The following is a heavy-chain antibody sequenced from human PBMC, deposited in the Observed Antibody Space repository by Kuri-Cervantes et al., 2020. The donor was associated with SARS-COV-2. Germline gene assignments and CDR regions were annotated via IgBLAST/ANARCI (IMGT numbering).Heavy chain of an antibody. Sequence: GGSLRLSCAASGFTFSSYGMHWVRQAPGKGLEWVAVISYDGSNNYYADSVKGRFTISRENSKNTLYRQMNSLRAEDTAVYYCAKGVGPGSYIPLDYWGQGTLVTVSS. CDR2: ISYDGSNN. D-gene: IGHD1-26*01. V-gene: IGHV3-30*18. CDR1: GFTFSSYG. J-gene: IGHJ4*02. CDR3: AKGVGPGSYIPLDY.